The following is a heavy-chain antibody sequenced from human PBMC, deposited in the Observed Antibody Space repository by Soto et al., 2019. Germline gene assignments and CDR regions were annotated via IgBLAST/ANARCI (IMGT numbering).Heavy chain of an antibody. D-gene: IGHD2-21*01. Sequence: QVQLQESGPGLVKPSGTLSLTCGVSGDSISGSDWWSWVRQPPGKGLEWIGEISQSGTTNYNPSLESRVTISLDKSKNSLSLKVDSVTAADTAVYFCVREVSDTAAFDSWGQGTLVTVSS. J-gene: IGHJ4*02. CDR3: VREVSDTAAFDS. CDR2: ISQSGTT. V-gene: IGHV4-4*02. CDR1: GDSISGSDW.